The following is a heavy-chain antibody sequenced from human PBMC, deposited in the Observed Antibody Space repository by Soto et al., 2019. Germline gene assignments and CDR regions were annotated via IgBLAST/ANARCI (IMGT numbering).Heavy chain of an antibody. D-gene: IGHD6-13*01. CDR1: GFTFNNHG. CDR2: IWNDGNGY. CDR3: ARRQISPPTRGAASARGGMDV. Sequence: GGSLRLSCAASGFTFNNHGMHWVRQAPGKGLEWVEVIWNDGNGYYYANSVKGRFTISRDNSKNTLYLQMSSLRVEDTAVYYCARRQISPPTRGAASARGGMDVWGQGTTVTVSS. V-gene: IGHV3-33*01. J-gene: IGHJ6*02.